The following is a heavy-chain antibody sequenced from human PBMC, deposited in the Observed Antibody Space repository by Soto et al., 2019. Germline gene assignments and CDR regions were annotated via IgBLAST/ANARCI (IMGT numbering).Heavy chain of an antibody. Sequence: QVQLVQSGAEVKKPGASVKVSCKASGYTFTSYGISWVRQAPGQGLEWMGWISAYNGNTNYAQKLQGRVTMTTATSTSTAYMERRSLRSDDTAVYYCASKVGIAGRHDAFDIWGQGTMVTVSS. V-gene: IGHV1-18*01. CDR1: GYTFTSYG. J-gene: IGHJ3*02. CDR3: ASKVGIAGRHDAFDI. CDR2: ISAYNGNT. D-gene: IGHD1-26*01.